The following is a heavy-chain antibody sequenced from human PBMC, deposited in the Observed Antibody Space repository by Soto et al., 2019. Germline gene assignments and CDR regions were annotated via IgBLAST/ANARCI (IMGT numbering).Heavy chain of an antibody. J-gene: IGHJ4*02. Sequence: PSETLSLTCTVSGGSISSNYWTWIRQPPGKGLEWIGYVYNSGSTNYNPSLKSRVTISEDTSKSQFSLKVNSMTAVDTAVYYCARYRREAVAGFTLDNWGQGSLVTVSS. CDR2: VYNSGST. CDR1: GGSISSNY. D-gene: IGHD6-13*01. CDR3: ARYRREAVAGFTLDN. V-gene: IGHV4-59*01.